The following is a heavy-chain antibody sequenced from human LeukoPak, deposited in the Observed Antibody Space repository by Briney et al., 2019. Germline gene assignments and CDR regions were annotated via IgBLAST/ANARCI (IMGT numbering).Heavy chain of an antibody. Sequence: ASVKVSCKASGYTLTSYYMHWVRQAPGQGLEWMGIINPSSGSTTYAQQLQGRVTMTRDTSTSTVYMELSSLRSEDTAVYYCARDAVVTAIRNWFDPWGQGTLVTVSS. CDR3: ARDAVVTAIRNWFDP. CDR2: INPSSGST. J-gene: IGHJ5*02. V-gene: IGHV1-46*01. CDR1: GYTLTSYY. D-gene: IGHD2-21*02.